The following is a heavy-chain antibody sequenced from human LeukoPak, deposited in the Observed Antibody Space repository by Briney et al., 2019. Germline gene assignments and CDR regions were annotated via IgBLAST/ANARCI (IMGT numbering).Heavy chain of an antibody. CDR2: TNEAGGDK. Sequence: GGSLRLSCAASGFTFSDFWMSWVRQAPGKGLECVASTNEAGGDKYYVDSVKGRFTISRDNSKNSLSLQMNSLTAEDRAIYYCAIATTGRGAFGSWGQGTLVSVSS. CDR3: AIATTGRGAFGS. D-gene: IGHD1-1*01. CDR1: GFTFSDFW. V-gene: IGHV3-7*01. J-gene: IGHJ4*02.